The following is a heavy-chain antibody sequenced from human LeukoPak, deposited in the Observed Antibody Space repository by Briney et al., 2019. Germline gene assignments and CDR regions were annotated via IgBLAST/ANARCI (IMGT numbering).Heavy chain of an antibody. J-gene: IGHJ4*02. D-gene: IGHD4-17*01. Sequence: PGRSLRLSCAASGFTFSSYGMHWVRQAPGKGLEWVAVISYDGSNKYYADSVKGRFTISRDNSKNTLYLQMNSLRAEDTAVYYCAKSPSDDYGYFDYWGQGTLVTVSS. CDR2: ISYDGSNK. CDR1: GFTFSSYG. CDR3: AKSPSDDYGYFDY. V-gene: IGHV3-30*18.